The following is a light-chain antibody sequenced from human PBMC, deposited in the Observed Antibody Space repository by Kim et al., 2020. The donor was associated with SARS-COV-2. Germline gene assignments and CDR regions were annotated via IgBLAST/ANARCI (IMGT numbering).Light chain of an antibody. V-gene: IGKV1-27*01. Sequence: ATVGDRVTITCRESQGISHALAWYRQKPGKVPMLLIYGASALQSGVPSRFSGSGSGTDFTLTISSLQPEDAATYYCQKYDSAPWTFGQGTKVDIK. J-gene: IGKJ1*01. CDR2: GAS. CDR1: QGISHA. CDR3: QKYDSAPWT.